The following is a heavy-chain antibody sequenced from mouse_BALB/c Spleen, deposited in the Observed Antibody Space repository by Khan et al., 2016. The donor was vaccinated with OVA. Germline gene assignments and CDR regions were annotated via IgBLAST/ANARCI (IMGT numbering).Heavy chain of an antibody. V-gene: IGHV3-2*02. Sequence: EVQLQESGPGLVKPSQSLSLTCTVTGYSITSDYAWNWIRQFPGNKLEWMGYITYSGSTSYIPSLKSRTSITRDTSKNQSFLQLNSVTSEATATYYCVRGRTYWGQGTLVTVSA. CDR3: VRGRTY. J-gene: IGHJ3*01. CDR2: ITYSGST. D-gene: IGHD3-3*01. CDR1: GYSITSDYA.